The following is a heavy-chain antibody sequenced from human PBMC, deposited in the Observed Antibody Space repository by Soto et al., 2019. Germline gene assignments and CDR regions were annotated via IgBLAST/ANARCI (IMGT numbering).Heavy chain of an antibody. V-gene: IGHV1-18*04. Sequence: QVQLVQSGAEVKKPGASVKVSCKASGYTFMNYGITWVRQAPGQGLEWMGWISAYNGYTNYAQKLRGRVTMTTDTSTSTAYLDLRSLRSDDTAVYYCARDRESPYYYDSSGHRSDFWGQGTLVTVSS. CDR1: GYTFMNYG. CDR3: ARDRESPYYYDSSGHRSDF. J-gene: IGHJ4*02. D-gene: IGHD3-22*01. CDR2: ISAYNGYT.